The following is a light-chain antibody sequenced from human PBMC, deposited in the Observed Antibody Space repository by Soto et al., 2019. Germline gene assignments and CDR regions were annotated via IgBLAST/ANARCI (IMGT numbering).Light chain of an antibody. J-gene: IGKJ2*01. V-gene: IGKV1-39*01. CDR3: PHSHTTPSP. Sequence: DIQMAQSPSSLSASVGDRVTITCRASQSISSYLNWYQQKPGKAPKLLIYAASSLQSGVPSRFSGSGSGTDFTLTISSLQPEDFATYYCPHSHTTPSPFCQGTNLQLK. CDR1: QSISSY. CDR2: AAS.